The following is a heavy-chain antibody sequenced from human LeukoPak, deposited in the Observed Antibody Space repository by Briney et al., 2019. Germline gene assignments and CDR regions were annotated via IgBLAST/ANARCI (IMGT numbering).Heavy chain of an antibody. CDR1: GFTFSSYG. CDR2: ISYDGSNK. V-gene: IGHV3-30*03. J-gene: IGHJ4*02. CDR3: ARDLDY. Sequence: GRSLRLSCAASGFTFSSYGMHWVRQAPGKGLEWVAVISYDGSNKYYADSVKGRFTISRDNSKNTLYLQMNSLRAEDTAVYYCARDLDYWGQGTLVTVSS.